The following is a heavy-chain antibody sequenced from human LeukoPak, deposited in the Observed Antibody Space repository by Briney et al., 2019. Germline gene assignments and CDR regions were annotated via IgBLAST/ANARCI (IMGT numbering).Heavy chain of an antibody. CDR1: GYTFTSYG. V-gene: IGHV1-2*06. CDR3: ARGYSYGSTDY. Sequence: GASVKVSCKASGYTFTSYGISWVRQAPGQGLEWMGRINPNSGGTNYAQKFQGRVTMTRDTSISTAYMELSSLRSEDTAVYYCARGYSYGSTDYWGQGTLVTVSS. D-gene: IGHD5-18*01. J-gene: IGHJ4*02. CDR2: INPNSGGT.